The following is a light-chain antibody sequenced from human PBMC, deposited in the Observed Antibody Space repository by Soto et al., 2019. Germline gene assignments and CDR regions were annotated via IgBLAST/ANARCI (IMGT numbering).Light chain of an antibody. J-gene: IGKJ2*01. CDR3: LLYFSPDRYT. CDR2: GAS. V-gene: IGKV3-20*01. CDR1: QSVTSSH. Sequence: EIELTQTPGTLSLSPGERATLSCRASQSVTSSHLAWYQQKPGQAPRLLIYGASTRATGIPARFSGSGSDTDFSHTIRRLDPEDFAMYYCLLYFSPDRYTFGPGTKVQIK.